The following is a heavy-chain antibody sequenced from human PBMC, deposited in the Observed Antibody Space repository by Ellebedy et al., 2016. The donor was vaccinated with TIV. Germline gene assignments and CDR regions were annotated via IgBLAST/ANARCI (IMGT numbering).Heavy chain of an antibody. D-gene: IGHD5-24*01. J-gene: IGHJ4*02. Sequence: ASVKVSCKASGYRFNSNGLSWVRQAPGQGLEWMGWISTYSGYTKYALKLQGRVTMTTDTSTSTAYMELRSLRSDDTAVYYCARDYRDSEVYFDYWGQGSLATVSS. CDR3: ARDYRDSEVYFDY. CDR1: GYRFNSNG. V-gene: IGHV1-18*01. CDR2: ISTYSGYT.